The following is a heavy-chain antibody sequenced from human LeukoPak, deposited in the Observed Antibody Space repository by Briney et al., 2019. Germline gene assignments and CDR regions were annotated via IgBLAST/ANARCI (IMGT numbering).Heavy chain of an antibody. Sequence: SVKVSCKASGGTFSSCAISWVRQAPGQGLEWMGGIIPIFGTANYAQKFQGRVTITADESTSTAYMELSSLRSEDTAVYYCARVAEYDMSDAFDIWGQGTMVTVSS. CDR3: ARVAEYDMSDAFDI. V-gene: IGHV1-69*13. CDR1: GGTFSSCA. CDR2: IIPIFGTA. D-gene: IGHD3-9*01. J-gene: IGHJ3*02.